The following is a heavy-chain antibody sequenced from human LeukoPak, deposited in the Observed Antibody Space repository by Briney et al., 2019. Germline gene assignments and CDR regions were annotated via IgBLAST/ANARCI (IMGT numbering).Heavy chain of an antibody. Sequence: ASVKVSCKASGGTFSSYAISWVRQAPGQGLEWMGGIIPIFGTANYAQKFQGRVTITTDESTSTAYMELSSLRSEDTAVYYCARTDPSDYGDSDASDYYYYYYMDVWGKGTTVTVSS. D-gene: IGHD4-17*01. CDR2: IIPIFGTA. CDR1: GGTFSSYA. J-gene: IGHJ6*03. V-gene: IGHV1-69*05. CDR3: ARTDPSDYGDSDASDYYYYYYMDV.